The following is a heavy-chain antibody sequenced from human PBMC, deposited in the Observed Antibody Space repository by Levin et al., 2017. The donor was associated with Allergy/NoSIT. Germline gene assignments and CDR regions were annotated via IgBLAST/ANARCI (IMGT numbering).Heavy chain of an antibody. Sequence: GGSLRLSCAASGFTFSSYGMHWVRQAPGKGLEWVAVIWYDGSNKYYADSVKGRFTISRDNSKNTLYLQMNSLRAEDTAVYYCARRAVAGTGNAPFDYWGQGTLVTVSS. CDR3: ARRAVAGTGNAPFDY. D-gene: IGHD6-19*01. CDR2: IWYDGSNK. J-gene: IGHJ4*02. V-gene: IGHV3-33*01. CDR1: GFTFSSYG.